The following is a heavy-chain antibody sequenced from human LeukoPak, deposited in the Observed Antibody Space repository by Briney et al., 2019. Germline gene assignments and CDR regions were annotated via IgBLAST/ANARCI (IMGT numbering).Heavy chain of an antibody. V-gene: IGHV3-23*01. CDR1: GFTFSSYG. J-gene: IGHJ4*02. Sequence: GGSLRLSCAASGFTFSSYGMHWVRQAPGKGLEWVSAISGSGGSTYYADSVKGRFTISRDNSKNTLYLQLNSLRAEDTAVYYCAKDPIFRGVINRGQGTLVTVSS. D-gene: IGHD3-10*01. CDR3: AKDPIFRGVIN. CDR2: ISGSGGST.